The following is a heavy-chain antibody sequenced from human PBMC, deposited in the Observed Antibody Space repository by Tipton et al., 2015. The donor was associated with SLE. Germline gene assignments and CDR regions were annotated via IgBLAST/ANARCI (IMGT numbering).Heavy chain of an antibody. V-gene: IGHV4-39*01. CDR1: GGSISSSSYY. J-gene: IGHJ3*02. D-gene: IGHD5-24*01. CDR3: ARRPTQFDAFDI. Sequence: TLSLTCTVSGGSISSSSYYWVWIRQPPGKGLEWIGSIYYSWSTYYNPSLKSRVPISVDTSKNQFSLKLSSVTAAGTAVYYCARRPTQFDAFDIWGQGTMVTVSS. CDR2: IYYSWST.